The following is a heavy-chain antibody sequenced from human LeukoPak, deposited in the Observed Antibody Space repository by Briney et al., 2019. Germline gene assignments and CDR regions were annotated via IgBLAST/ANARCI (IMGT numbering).Heavy chain of an antibody. CDR3: AKDARGNYYDSSGYQDY. J-gene: IGHJ4*02. D-gene: IGHD3-22*01. CDR2: ISGSGGST. Sequence: PGGSLRLSCAASGFTFSSYAMSWVRQAPGKGLEWVSAISGSGGSTYYADSVKGRFTISRDNSKNTLYLQMNSLRAEDTAVYYCAKDARGNYYDSSGYQDYWGQGTLVTVSS. V-gene: IGHV3-23*01. CDR1: GFTFSSYA.